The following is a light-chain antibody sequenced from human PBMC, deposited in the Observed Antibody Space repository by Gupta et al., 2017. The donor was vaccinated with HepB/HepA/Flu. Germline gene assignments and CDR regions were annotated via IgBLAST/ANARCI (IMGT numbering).Light chain of an antibody. Sequence: DIQMTQSPSSLSASVGDRVTITCRASQGISTSLSWYQQKPGTSPKLLSYRAFSLQSGVPSMCSGSGSETDFTITITSLQPEDSATYFWQQTYGTPYTFGQGSQLESK. J-gene: IGKJ2*01. CDR2: RAF. CDR3: QQTYGTPYT. V-gene: IGKV1-39*01. CDR1: QGISTS.